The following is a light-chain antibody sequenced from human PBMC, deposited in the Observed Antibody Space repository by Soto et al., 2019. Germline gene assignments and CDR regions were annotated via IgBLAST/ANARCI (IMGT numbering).Light chain of an antibody. CDR2: EVD. V-gene: IGLV2-14*01. CDR3: QSYDSSLSGVV. Sequence: QSALTQPASVSGSPGQSITISCTGTSSDVGAYNYVSWYQHHPGKAPKLMIYEVDNRPSGVSDRFSGSKSDTSASLAITGLQAEDEADYYCQSYDSSLSGVVFGGGTKLTVL. J-gene: IGLJ2*01. CDR1: SSDVGAYNY.